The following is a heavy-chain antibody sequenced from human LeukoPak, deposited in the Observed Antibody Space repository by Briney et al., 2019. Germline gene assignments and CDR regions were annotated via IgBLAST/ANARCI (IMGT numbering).Heavy chain of an antibody. D-gene: IGHD3-16*02. Sequence: GGSLRLSCAASGFTFSDYAIHWVRQAPGKGLEWVAVVAYDGSNKYFADSVRGRFTISRDNSKNMVYLQMKGLRDEDTAVYYCARDYQEAFDIWGQGTMATVSS. J-gene: IGHJ3*02. CDR2: VAYDGSNK. CDR1: GFTFSDYA. CDR3: ARDYQEAFDI. V-gene: IGHV3-30*04.